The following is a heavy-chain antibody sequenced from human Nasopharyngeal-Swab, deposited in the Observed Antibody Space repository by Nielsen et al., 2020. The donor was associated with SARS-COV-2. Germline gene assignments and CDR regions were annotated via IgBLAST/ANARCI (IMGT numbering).Heavy chain of an antibody. V-gene: IGHV3-30-3*01. CDR1: GFTFGSYA. CDR3: ARDQGSSWYTYYYYYGMDV. CDR2: ISYDGSKK. D-gene: IGHD6-13*01. J-gene: IGHJ6*02. Sequence: GSLRLSCAASGFTFGSYAMHWVRQAPGKGLEWVAVISYDGSKKYYADSVKGRFTISRDNSKNTLYLQMNSLRAEDTAVYYCARDQGSSWYTYYYYYGMDVWGQGTTVTVSS.